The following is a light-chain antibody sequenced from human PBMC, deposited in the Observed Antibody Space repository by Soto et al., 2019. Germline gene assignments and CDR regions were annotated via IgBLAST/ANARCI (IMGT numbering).Light chain of an antibody. CDR2: GAS. V-gene: IGKV3-20*01. Sequence: ENVLTQSPGTLSLSPGEGATLSCRARQSVSGNYLAWYQHKPGQAPRLLIYGASSRATGIADRFSGSGSGTDFTLTISRLEPEDSAVYYCHQYGSSPLPGGSPLPFGGGTKVEIK. CDR3: HQYGSSPLPGGSPLP. CDR1: QSVSGNY. J-gene: IGKJ4*01.